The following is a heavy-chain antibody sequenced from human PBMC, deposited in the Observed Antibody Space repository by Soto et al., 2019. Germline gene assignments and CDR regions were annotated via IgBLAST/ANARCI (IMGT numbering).Heavy chain of an antibody. Sequence: PGKGLEWVGRIKSKTDGGTTDYAAPVKGRSTISRDDSKNTLYLQMNSLKTEDTAVYFFFFRAEDGIRVLCTVSAFLLNRSSDL. V-gene: IGHV3-15*07. D-gene: IGHD3-3*01. J-gene: IGHJ2*01. CDR2: IKSKTDGGTT. CDR3: FFRAEDGIRVLCTVSAFLLNRSSDL.